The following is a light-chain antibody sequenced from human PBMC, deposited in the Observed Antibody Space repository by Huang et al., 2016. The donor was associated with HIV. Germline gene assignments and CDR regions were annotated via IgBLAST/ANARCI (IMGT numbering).Light chain of an antibody. CDR1: QSVRDK. J-gene: IGKJ4*01. Sequence: EMVMTQSPDTLSVSPGERATLSCRASQSVRDKLAWYQQNPGQAPRLLLHATSTRATGVPARFSGSGSGTEFTLTISSLQSEDCGVYYCQQYESWPPLTFGGGTKVEIK. CDR2: ATS. V-gene: IGKV3-15*01. CDR3: QQYESWPPLT.